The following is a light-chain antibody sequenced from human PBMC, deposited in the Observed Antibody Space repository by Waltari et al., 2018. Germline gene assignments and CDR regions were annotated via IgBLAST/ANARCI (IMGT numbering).Light chain of an antibody. V-gene: IGLV2-14*01. CDR3: SSYRGSSTLVV. CDR1: SSDVGAYDY. CDR2: EVS. J-gene: IGLJ2*01. Sequence: QSALTQPASMSGSPGQSITLSCSGTSSDVGAYDYVAWYQQHPAKAPKLLIYEVSHRPPGVSDRFSGSKSGSTASLTISGLQAEDEATYYCSSYRGSSTLVVFGGGTKLTVL.